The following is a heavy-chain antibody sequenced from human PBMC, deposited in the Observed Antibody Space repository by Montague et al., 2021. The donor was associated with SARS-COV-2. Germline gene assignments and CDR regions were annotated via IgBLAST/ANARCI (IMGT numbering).Heavy chain of an antibody. CDR3: ARDLGGIDV. CDR1: GGSISYGGYV. V-gene: IGHV4-31*03. J-gene: IGHJ6*02. Sequence: TLSLTCTVSGGSISYGGYVWNRIRQHLGKGLEWFGYFDKSGTTXYSPSVQGSVSLSVDTSKYQFSLNLRAATAADTGLYYCARDLGGIDVWGHGTTVIVSS. CDR2: FDKSGTT. D-gene: IGHD3-10*01.